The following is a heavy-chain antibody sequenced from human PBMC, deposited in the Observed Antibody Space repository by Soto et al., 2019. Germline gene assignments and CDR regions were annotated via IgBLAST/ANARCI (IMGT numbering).Heavy chain of an antibody. Sequence: QVQLVQSGAEVKKHGSSVKVSCKASGGTFSSYAISWVRQAPGQGLEWMGGIIPIFGTAYYAQKFQGRVTITADESTSTAYMELSSLRSEDTAVYYCARGGYSSSGPPGAFDIWGQGTIVTVSS. CDR1: GGTFSSYA. V-gene: IGHV1-69*01. CDR3: ARGGYSSSGPPGAFDI. D-gene: IGHD6-13*01. CDR2: IIPIFGTA. J-gene: IGHJ3*02.